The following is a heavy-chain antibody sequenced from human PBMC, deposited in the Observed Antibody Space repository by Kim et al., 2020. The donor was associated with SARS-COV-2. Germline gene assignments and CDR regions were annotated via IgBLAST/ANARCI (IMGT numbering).Heavy chain of an antibody. J-gene: IGHJ4*02. Sequence: ASVKVSCKASGYIFTGDAINWVRQGPGQGLEWMGWINTHSGNPIYAQDFTGRFVFSSDSSVSTAYLQITSLQADETAVYYCARDRLSGPGDYFVYWGQGT. V-gene: IGHV7-4-1*02. CDR3: ARDRLSGPGDYFVY. CDR2: INTHSGNP. CDR1: GYIFTGDA. D-gene: IGHD7-27*01.